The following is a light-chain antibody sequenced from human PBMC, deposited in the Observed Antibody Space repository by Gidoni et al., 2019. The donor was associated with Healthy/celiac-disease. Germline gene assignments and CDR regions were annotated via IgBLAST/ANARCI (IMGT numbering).Light chain of an antibody. Sequence: EIVMTPSPATLSVSPGERATLSCRASQRVSSNLAWYQQNPGQAPRLLIYGASTRATGIPARFSGSGSGTDFTLNISRLQAEDFAVYYCQQYNNWPPWTFGQGTKVEIK. CDR1: QRVSSN. CDR3: QQYNNWPPWT. J-gene: IGKJ1*01. CDR2: GAS. V-gene: IGKV3-15*01.